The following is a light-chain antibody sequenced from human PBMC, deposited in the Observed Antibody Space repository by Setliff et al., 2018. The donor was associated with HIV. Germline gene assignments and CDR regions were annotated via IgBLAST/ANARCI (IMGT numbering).Light chain of an antibody. V-gene: IGLV2-14*01. CDR3: TSYAGSNNFVV. CDR1: SSDVGGYNY. Sequence: QSALTQPASVSGSPGQSITMSCTGTSSDVGGYNYVSWYQQHPGKAPKLIIYEVSNRPSGVSNRFSGSKSGNTASLTISGLQAEDEADYYCTSYAGSNNFVVFGGGTKVTVL. CDR2: EVS. J-gene: IGLJ2*01.